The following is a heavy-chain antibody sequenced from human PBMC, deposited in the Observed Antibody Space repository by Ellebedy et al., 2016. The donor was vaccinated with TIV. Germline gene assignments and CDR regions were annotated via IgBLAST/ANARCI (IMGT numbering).Heavy chain of an antibody. J-gene: IGHJ4*02. Sequence: ASVKVSXKASRYTFTGYYMHWVRQAPGQGLEWMGWINPNSGGTNYAQKFQGWVTMTRDTSISTAYMELSRLRSDDTAVYYCAREPIAVAGTSLDYWGQGTLVTVSS. V-gene: IGHV1-2*04. CDR2: INPNSGGT. CDR3: AREPIAVAGTSLDY. D-gene: IGHD6-19*01. CDR1: RYTFTGYY.